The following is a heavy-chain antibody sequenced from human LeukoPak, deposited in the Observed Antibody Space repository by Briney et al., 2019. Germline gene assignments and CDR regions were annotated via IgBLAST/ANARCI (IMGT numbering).Heavy chain of an antibody. Sequence: PSQTLSLTCTVSGGSISSGSFYWNWIRQPAGKGLEWIGYIYYSGSTNYNPSLKSRVTISVDTSKNQFSLKLSSVTAADTAVYYCARAYSYGYDYWGQGTLVTVSS. D-gene: IGHD5-18*01. J-gene: IGHJ4*02. CDR1: GGSISSGSFY. CDR2: IYYSGST. V-gene: IGHV4-61*10. CDR3: ARAYSYGYDY.